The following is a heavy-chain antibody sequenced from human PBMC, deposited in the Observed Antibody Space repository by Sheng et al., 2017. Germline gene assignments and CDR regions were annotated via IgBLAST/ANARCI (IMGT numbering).Heavy chain of an antibody. J-gene: IGHJ4*02. CDR3: ARDSGKYSFDN. D-gene: IGHD1-26*01. CDR1: GLTFNDHY. V-gene: IGHV3-72*01. CDR2: IRNKANSYIT. Sequence: EVQLVESGGGLVQPGGSLRLSCAASGLTFNDHYMDWVRQAPGKGLECVARIRNKANSYITEYVASVKGRFTISWDASKNSLYLLMSRLKTEDTAVYYCARDSGKYSFDNWGRGTLVTVSS.